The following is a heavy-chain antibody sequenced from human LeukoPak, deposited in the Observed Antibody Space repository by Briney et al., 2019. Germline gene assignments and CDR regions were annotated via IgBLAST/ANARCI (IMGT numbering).Heavy chain of an antibody. CDR3: ARREEEYFDY. CDR2: IYYSGST. CDR1: GGSISSSSYY. V-gene: IGHV4-39*01. J-gene: IGHJ4*02. Sequence: SETLSLTCTVSGGSISSSSYYWGWIRQPPGKGLEWIGTIYYSGSTYYNPSLKSRVTISVDTSKKQFSLKLSSVTAADAAVYYCARREEEYFDYWGQGTLVTVSS. D-gene: IGHD1-26*01.